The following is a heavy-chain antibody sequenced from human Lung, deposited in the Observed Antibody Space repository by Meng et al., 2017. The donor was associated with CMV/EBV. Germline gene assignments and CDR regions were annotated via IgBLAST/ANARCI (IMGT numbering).Heavy chain of an antibody. CDR3: ARAPIVGATRAWFYYGMDV. CDR2: INHSGST. Sequence: SXTLSLXCAVYGGSFSGYYWSWIRQPPGKGLEWIGEINHSGSTNYNPSLKSRVTISVDTSKNQFSLKLSSVTAADTAVYYCARAPIVGATRAWFYYGMDVWXQGNXVNGAS. J-gene: IGHJ6*02. CDR1: GGSFSGYY. V-gene: IGHV4-34*01. D-gene: IGHD1-26*01.